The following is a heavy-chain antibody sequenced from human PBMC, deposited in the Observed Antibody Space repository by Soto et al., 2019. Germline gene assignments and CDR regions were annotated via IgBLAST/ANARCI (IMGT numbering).Heavy chain of an antibody. CDR2: ISYDGSNK. J-gene: IGHJ4*02. CDR1: GFTFSSYG. Sequence: LRLSCAASGFTFSSYGMHWVRQAPGKGLEWVAVISYDGSNKYYADSVKGRFTISRDNSKNTLYLQMNSLRAEDTAVYYCAKDRNHYYDSGTLHYWGQGTLVTVSS. CDR3: AKDRNHYYDSGTLHY. D-gene: IGHD3-22*01. V-gene: IGHV3-30*18.